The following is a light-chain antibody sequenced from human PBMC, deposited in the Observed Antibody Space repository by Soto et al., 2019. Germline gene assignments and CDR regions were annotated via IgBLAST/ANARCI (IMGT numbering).Light chain of an antibody. CDR2: GAS. Sequence: EIVLTQSPGTLSLSPGERATLSCRASQSVSSAYLAWYQQKPGQAPRLLISGASSRATGIPDRFSGSGSGTDFSLTISGLEPEDFAVYYCQQSGGSVPITFGQGTRLDIK. CDR3: QQSGGSVPIT. CDR1: QSVSSAY. J-gene: IGKJ5*01. V-gene: IGKV3-20*01.